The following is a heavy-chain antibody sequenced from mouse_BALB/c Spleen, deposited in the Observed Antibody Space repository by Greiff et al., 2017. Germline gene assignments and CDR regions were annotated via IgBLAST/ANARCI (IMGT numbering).Heavy chain of an antibody. V-gene: IGHV5-17*01. D-gene: IGHD2-4*01. J-gene: IGHJ3*01. CDR1: GFTFSDYY. Sequence: EVKLVESGGGLVKPGGSLKLSCAASGFTFSDYYMYWVRQTPEKRLEWVAYISSGSSTIYYADTVKGRFTISRDNPKNTLFLQMTSLRSEDTAMYYCATGSTMITTGWFAYWGQGTLVTVSA. CDR2: ISSGSSTI. CDR3: ATGSTMITTGWFAY.